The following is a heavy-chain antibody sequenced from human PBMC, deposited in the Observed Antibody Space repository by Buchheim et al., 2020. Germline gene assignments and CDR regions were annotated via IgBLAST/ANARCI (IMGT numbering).Heavy chain of an antibody. CDR2: INSDGSST. V-gene: IGHV3-74*01. D-gene: IGHD2-2*01. CDR3: ARGGGDIVVVPAVSYYYYGMDV. CDR1: GFTFSSYW. Sequence: EVQLVESGGGLVQPGGSLRLSCAASGFTFSSYWMHWVRQAPGKGLVWVSRINSDGSSTSYADSVKGRLTISRDNAKNQLYLQMNSLRAEDTAVNYCARGGGDIVVVPAVSYYYYGMDVWGQGTT. J-gene: IGHJ6*02.